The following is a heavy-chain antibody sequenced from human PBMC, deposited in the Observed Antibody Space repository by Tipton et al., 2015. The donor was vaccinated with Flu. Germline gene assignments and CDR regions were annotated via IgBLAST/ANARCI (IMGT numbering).Heavy chain of an antibody. V-gene: IGHV3-21*01. J-gene: IGHJ4*02. Sequence: SLRLSCAASGFTFSSYSMNWVRQAPGKGLEWVSSISSSSSYIYYADSVKGRFTISRDNAKNSLYLQMNSLRAEDTAVYYCARAVGYFDWLLFYWGQGTLVTVSS. CDR1: GFTFSSYS. CDR3: ARAVGYFDWLLFY. D-gene: IGHD3-9*01. CDR2: ISSSSSYI.